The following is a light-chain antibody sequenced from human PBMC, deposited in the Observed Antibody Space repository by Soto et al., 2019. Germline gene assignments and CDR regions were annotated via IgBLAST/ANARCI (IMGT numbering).Light chain of an antibody. CDR2: DVS. CDR1: SSDVGDYNY. Sequence: QSALTQPASVSGSPGQSITISCTGTSSDVGDYNYVSWYQQHPGKAPKLMIYDVSNRPSGVSNRFSGSKSGNTASLTISGLQAEDEADYYCTSYTGSSTLLYVFGTGTKFTVL. CDR3: TSYTGSSTLLYV. V-gene: IGLV2-14*01. J-gene: IGLJ1*01.